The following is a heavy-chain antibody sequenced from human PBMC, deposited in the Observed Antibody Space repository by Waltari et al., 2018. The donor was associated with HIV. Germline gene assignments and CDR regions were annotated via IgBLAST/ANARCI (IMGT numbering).Heavy chain of an antibody. CDR3: AGHYYDSSGYYPFDY. J-gene: IGHJ4*02. CDR2: IYHSGST. D-gene: IGHD3-22*01. V-gene: IGHV4-38-2*02. Sequence: QVQLQESGPGLVKPSETLSLTCTVSGYSISSGYYWGWIRQPPGKGLEWIGSIYHSGSTYYNPSLKSRVTISVDTSKNQFSLKLSSVTAADTAVYYCAGHYYDSSGYYPFDYWGQGTLVTVSS. CDR1: GYSISSGYY.